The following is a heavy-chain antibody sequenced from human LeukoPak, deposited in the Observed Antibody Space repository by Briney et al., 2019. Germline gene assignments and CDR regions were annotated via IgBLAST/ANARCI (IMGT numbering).Heavy chain of an antibody. Sequence: GSSVKVSCKASGYTFTSYGISWVRQAPGQGLEWMGWISAYNGNTNYEQKLQGRVTMTTDTSTSTAYMELRSLRSDDTAVYYCARDAGYDFWSGYADAFDIWGQGTMVTVSS. CDR3: ARDAGYDFWSGYADAFDI. J-gene: IGHJ3*02. CDR2: ISAYNGNT. D-gene: IGHD3-3*01. CDR1: GYTFTSYG. V-gene: IGHV1-18*01.